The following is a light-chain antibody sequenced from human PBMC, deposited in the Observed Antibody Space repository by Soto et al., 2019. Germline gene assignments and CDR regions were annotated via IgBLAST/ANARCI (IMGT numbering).Light chain of an antibody. V-gene: IGKV3D-20*02. J-gene: IGKJ5*01. CDR1: QSVSSSY. CDR3: QQRSNWPPIT. Sequence: EIFVTQAPVSLALSLWKTATLPRRASQSVSSSYLAWYQQKPGQAPRLLIYGAFSRATGIPDRFSGSGSGTDFTLTISSLEPEDFAVYYCQQRSNWPPITFGQGTRLEIK. CDR2: GAF.